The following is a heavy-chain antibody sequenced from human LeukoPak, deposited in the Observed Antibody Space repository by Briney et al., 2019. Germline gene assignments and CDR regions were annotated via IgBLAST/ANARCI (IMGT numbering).Heavy chain of an antibody. J-gene: IGHJ6*03. CDR2: ITAYNGHT. CDR3: ARDNGPPAAILDYYYYYYMDV. CDR1: GYTFTSYG. Sequence: ASVRVSCKASGYTFTSYGISWVRQAPGQGLEWMGWITAYNGHTNYAQKLQGRVTMTPDTSTSTAYMELRSLRSDDTAVYYCARDNGPPAAILDYYYYYYMDVWGKGTTVTVSS. V-gene: IGHV1-18*01. D-gene: IGHD2-2*01.